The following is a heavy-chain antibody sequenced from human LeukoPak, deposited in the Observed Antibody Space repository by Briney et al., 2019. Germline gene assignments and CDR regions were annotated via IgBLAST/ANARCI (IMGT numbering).Heavy chain of an antibody. CDR2: ISSSSSYI. J-gene: IGHJ6*02. V-gene: IGHV3-21*01. CDR1: GFTFSSYS. Sequence: GGSLRLSCAASGFTFSSYSMTWVRQAPGKGLEWVSSISSSSSYIYYADSVKGRFTISRDNAKNSLYLQMNSLRAEDTAVYYCARDQVNSRAYYYYGMDVWGQGTTVTVSS. D-gene: IGHD4-23*01. CDR3: ARDQVNSRAYYYYGMDV.